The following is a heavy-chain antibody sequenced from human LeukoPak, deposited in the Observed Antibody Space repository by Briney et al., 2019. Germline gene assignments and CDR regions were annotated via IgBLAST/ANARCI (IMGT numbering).Heavy chain of an antibody. CDR2: ISAYNVNT. D-gene: IGHD3-22*01. J-gene: IGHJ4*02. CDR3: ARVGTFYYDSSVYYYDY. V-gene: IGHV1-18*01. Sequence: SVKVSCKASGYTFASYGISWVRQAPGQGLEWMGWISAYNVNTDYAQKFQGRVTMTTDTSTSTAYMELRSLRSDDTAVYYCARVGTFYYDSSVYYYDYWGQGTLVTVSS. CDR1: GYTFASYG.